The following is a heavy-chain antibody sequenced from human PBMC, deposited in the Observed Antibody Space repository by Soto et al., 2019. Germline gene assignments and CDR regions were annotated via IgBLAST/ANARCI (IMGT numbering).Heavy chain of an antibody. CDR1: GGSISSNNW. CDR2: IYHSGYT. CDR3: AKSNDYVLGSDS. D-gene: IGHD3-16*01. Sequence: QVQLQESGPGLVKPSGTLSLTCAVSGGSISSNNWWTWVRQSPGKGLEWIGEIYHSGYTKYNPSLKSRLNMYVKKSKNEFALKLSSVTATDTAVYYCAKSNDYVLGSDSWGQGTLVNVSS. J-gene: IGHJ4*02. V-gene: IGHV4-4*02.